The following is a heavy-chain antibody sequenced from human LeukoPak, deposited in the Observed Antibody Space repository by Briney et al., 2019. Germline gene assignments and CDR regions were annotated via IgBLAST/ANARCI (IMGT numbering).Heavy chain of an antibody. V-gene: IGHV1-24*01. Sequence: ASVKVSDKLSRYTLTQLSMQWVRQAPGKGLEWMGGFDPEDGETIYAQKFQGRITITEDTSTDTAYMELSSLRSEDTAVYYCARVVGSVAATYYFDYWGQGTPVTVSS. CDR1: RYTLTQLS. CDR2: FDPEDGET. D-gene: IGHD6-6*01. J-gene: IGHJ4*02. CDR3: ARVVGSVAATYYFDY.